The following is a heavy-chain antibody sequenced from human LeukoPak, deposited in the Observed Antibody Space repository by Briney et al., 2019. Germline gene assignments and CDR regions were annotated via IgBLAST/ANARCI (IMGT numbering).Heavy chain of an antibody. J-gene: IGHJ4*02. CDR3: ARQYAMRGGPPDY. D-gene: IGHD2-8*01. CDR2: IYDSATT. Sequence: SETLSLTCTVSTGSISGYYWTWIRQPPGQGLEYIGYIYDSATTNYNPSLKSRVTLSVDTSKNQFSLKLRSVTAADTAVYFCARQYAMRGGPPDYWGQGALVTVSS. CDR1: TGSISGYY. V-gene: IGHV4-59*08.